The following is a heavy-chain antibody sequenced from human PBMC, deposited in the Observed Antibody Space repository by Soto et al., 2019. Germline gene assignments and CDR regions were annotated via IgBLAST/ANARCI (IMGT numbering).Heavy chain of an antibody. D-gene: IGHD3-22*01. CDR3: ARGYSYYDSSGVLDFDH. CDR2: ISYDGSNK. Sequence: PGGSLRLSWAASGITFSSYAMHWVRQAPGKGLEWVAVISYDGSNKYYADSVKGRFTISRDNSKNTLYLQMNSLRAEDTAVYYCARGYSYYDSSGVLDFDHWGQGTLVTVSS. V-gene: IGHV3-30-3*01. J-gene: IGHJ4*02. CDR1: GITFSSYA.